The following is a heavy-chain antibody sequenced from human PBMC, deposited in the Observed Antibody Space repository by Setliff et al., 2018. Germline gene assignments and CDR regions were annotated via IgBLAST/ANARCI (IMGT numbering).Heavy chain of an antibody. D-gene: IGHD6-13*01. CDR3: ARDEGSSYFYGMDV. CDR1: GGSISSYY. J-gene: IGHJ6*02. Sequence: KASETLSLTCTVSGGSISSYYWSWIRQPPGKGLEWIGYIYYSGSTNYNPSLKSRVTISVDTSKNQFSLKLSSVTAADTAVYYCARDEGSSYFYGMDVLGQGTTVTVSS. V-gene: IGHV4-59*01. CDR2: IYYSGST.